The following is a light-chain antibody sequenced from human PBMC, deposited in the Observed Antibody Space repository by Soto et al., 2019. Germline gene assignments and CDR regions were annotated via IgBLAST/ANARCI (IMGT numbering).Light chain of an antibody. CDR1: SSDVGGYNY. V-gene: IGLV2-11*01. CDR2: DVS. CDR3: CSYAGSSVV. Sequence: QSALTQPRSVSGSPGQSVTISCTGTSSDVGGYNYVSWYQQHPGKAPKVLIYDVSKRPSGVPDRFSGSKSGNTASLTFSGLQAEDEADYCCCSYAGSSVVFGGGTKLTVL. J-gene: IGLJ2*01.